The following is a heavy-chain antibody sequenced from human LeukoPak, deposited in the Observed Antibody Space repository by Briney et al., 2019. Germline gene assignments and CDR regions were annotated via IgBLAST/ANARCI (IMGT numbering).Heavy chain of an antibody. D-gene: IGHD1-7*01. V-gene: IGHV2-70*11. CDR2: IDWDDDK. Sequence: SGPTLVNPTQTLTLTCTLPGFSLSTSGMCVSWIRQPPGKALEWLARIDWDDDKYYSTSLKTRLTISKDTSKNQVVLTMTNMDPVDTATYYCARDVQMYNWNYVVTDYWGQGTLVTVSS. J-gene: IGHJ4*02. CDR1: GFSLSTSGMC. CDR3: ARDVQMYNWNYVVTDY.